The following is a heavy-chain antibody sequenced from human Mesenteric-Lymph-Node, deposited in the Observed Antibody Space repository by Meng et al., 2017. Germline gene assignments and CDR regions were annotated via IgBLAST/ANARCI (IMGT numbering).Heavy chain of an antibody. D-gene: IGHD5-18*01. J-gene: IGHJ4*02. V-gene: IGHV3-21*01. CDR2: ISSSNYI. CDR1: GFTFSSYT. CDR3: ARDTPGLLFDY. Sequence: EVHLVESGGGLVKPGGSLRLSCAASGFTFSSYTMNWVRRAPGKGLEWVSSISSSNYIYSADSVKGRFTISRDNAKNSLYLQMNSLRAEDTAVYYCARDTPGLLFDYWGQGTLVTVSS.